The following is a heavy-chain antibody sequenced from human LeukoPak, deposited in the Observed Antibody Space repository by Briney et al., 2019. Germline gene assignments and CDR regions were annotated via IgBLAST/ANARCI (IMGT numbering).Heavy chain of an antibody. CDR2: IYYSGST. D-gene: IGHD6-6*01. CDR3: ARRAAREKRANWFDP. V-gene: IGHV4-39*07. J-gene: IGHJ5*02. Sequence: PSETLSLTCTVSGGSISSSSYYWGWIRQPPGKGLEWIGSIYYSGSTYYNPSLKSRVTISVDTSKNQFSLKLSSVTAADTAVYYCARRAAREKRANWFDPWGQGTLVTVSS. CDR1: GGSISSSSYY.